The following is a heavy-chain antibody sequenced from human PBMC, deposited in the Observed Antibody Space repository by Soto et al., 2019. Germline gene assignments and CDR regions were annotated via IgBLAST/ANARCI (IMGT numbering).Heavy chain of an antibody. D-gene: IGHD3-10*01. J-gene: IGHJ3*02. V-gene: IGHV3-15*01. CDR1: GFSFNDAW. Sequence: GGSLRLSCAASGFSFNDAWMMWVRQAPGKGLECVGRIKNKQDGGTIDYPAPVKDRFTISGDDSKNTLYLQMNSLKTDDTAVYYCIASFGVSGAYDIWGQGTMVTVSS. CDR2: IKNKQDGGTI. CDR3: IASFGVSGAYDI.